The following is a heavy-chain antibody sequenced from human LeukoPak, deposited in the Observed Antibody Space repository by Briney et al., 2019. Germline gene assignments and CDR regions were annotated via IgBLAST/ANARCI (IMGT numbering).Heavy chain of an antibody. CDR3: AREWSNYDFWSGYASYYYMDV. D-gene: IGHD3-3*01. Sequence: PSETLSLTCAVYGGSFSGYYWSWIRQPPGKGLERIGEINHSGSTNYNPSLKSRVTISVDTSKNQFSLKLSSVTAADTAVYYCAREWSNYDFWSGYASYYYMDVWGKGTTVTVSS. CDR1: GGSFSGYY. V-gene: IGHV4-34*01. CDR2: INHSGST. J-gene: IGHJ6*03.